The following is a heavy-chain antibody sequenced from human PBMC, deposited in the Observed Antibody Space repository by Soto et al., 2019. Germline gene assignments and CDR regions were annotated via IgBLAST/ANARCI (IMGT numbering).Heavy chain of an antibody. D-gene: IGHD3-10*01. CDR1: GYSFTSYW. J-gene: IGHJ4*02. CDR2: IYPGDSDT. V-gene: IGHV5-51*01. Sequence: PGESLKISCKGSGYSFTSYWIGWVRQMPGKGLEWMGIIYPGDSDTRYSPSFQGQVTISADKSISTAYLQWSSLKASGTAMYYCARHYYGSGSYYTIDYWGQGTLVTVSS. CDR3: ARHYYGSGSYYTIDY.